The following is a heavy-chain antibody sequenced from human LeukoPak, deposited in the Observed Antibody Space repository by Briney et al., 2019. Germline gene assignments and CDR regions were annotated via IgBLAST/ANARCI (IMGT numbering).Heavy chain of an antibody. CDR2: IKNKPDGGTA. V-gene: IGHV3-15*01. D-gene: IGHD3-16*01. Sequence: SGGSLRLSCAASGFTFSNAWMSWVRQAPGKGLEWVGRIKNKPDGGTADYAAPVKGRFTVSRDDSKNTLYLQMNSLKTEDTAVYYCATDWGALEVWTAFDAWGQGTMVTVSS. CDR3: ATDWGALEVWTAFDA. CDR1: GFTFSNAW. J-gene: IGHJ3*01.